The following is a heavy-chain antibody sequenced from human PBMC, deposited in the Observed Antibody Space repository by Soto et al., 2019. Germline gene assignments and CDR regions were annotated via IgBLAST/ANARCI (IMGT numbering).Heavy chain of an antibody. J-gene: IGHJ5*02. CDR1: GFSLTTSGVG. CDR3: AHSPPLYNSWSYLAS. Sequence: QITLKESGPTLVKPTQTLTLTCTFSGFSLTTSGVGVGWIRQPPGKALEWLALIYWDDDKRYSLSLKSRLTIAKDTSKNQVVLTMTNMDPVDTGTYYCAHSPPLYNSWSYLASWGQGTLVTVSS. D-gene: IGHD3-10*01. V-gene: IGHV2-5*02. CDR2: IYWDDDK.